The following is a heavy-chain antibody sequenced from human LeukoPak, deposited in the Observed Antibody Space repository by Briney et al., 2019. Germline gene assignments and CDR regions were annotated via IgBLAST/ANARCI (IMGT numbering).Heavy chain of an antibody. CDR2: IYPGDSDT. J-gene: IGHJ5*02. V-gene: IGHV5-51*01. Sequence: GESLKISCKGSGNSFTSYWIGWVRQMPGKGLEWMGIIYPGDSDTRYSPSFQGQVTISADKSISTAYLQWSSLKASDTAIYYYARRIYSSSTNWFDPWGQGTLVTVSS. CDR3: ARRIYSSSTNWFDP. CDR1: GNSFTSYW. D-gene: IGHD6-6*01.